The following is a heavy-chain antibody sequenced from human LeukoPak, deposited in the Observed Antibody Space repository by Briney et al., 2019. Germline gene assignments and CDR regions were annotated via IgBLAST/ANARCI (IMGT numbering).Heavy chain of an antibody. CDR1: GFTFNNYA. CDR2: VCESGVRT. V-gene: IGHV3-23*01. D-gene: IGHD2-8*02. J-gene: IGHJ3*02. Sequence: GGSLRLSCAASGFTFNNYAMTWVRQTPGKGLEWVSRVCESGVRTDYAASVKGRFTVSRDNSKNTLYLQMNSLRAEDTAVYYCVRWGNAKVLDIWGQGTMVTVSS. CDR3: VRWGNAKVLDI.